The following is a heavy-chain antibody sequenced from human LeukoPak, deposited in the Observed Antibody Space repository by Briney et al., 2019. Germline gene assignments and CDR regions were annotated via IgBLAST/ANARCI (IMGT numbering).Heavy chain of an antibody. CDR3: AKGLIEMATITTFDI. CDR2: ISWNSGTI. D-gene: IGHD5-24*01. CDR1: GFTFDDYA. V-gene: IGHV3-9*01. Sequence: GRSLRLSCAASGFTFDDYAMHWVRQPPGRGLERVSGISWNSGTIVYADSVKGQFTISRDNAKNSLYLQMNSLRAEDTALYYCAKGLIEMATITTFDIWGQGTMVTVSS. J-gene: IGHJ3*02.